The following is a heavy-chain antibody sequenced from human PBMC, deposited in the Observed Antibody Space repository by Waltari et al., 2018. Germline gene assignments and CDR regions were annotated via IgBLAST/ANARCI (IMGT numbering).Heavy chain of an antibody. CDR3: TTLARGESGDY. CDR2: INPDGSQK. V-gene: IGHV3-7*01. CDR1: GLPFNTYW. Sequence: EVQLVESGGGLVQRGGSLGLYCAASGLPFNTYWMKWIRQAPGKGMEWVANINPDGSQKFYVDSVKGRFTVSRDNAQNSLYLQMNNLRAEDTAVYYCTTLARGESGDYWGQGTLVTVSS. J-gene: IGHJ4*02. D-gene: IGHD3-10*01.